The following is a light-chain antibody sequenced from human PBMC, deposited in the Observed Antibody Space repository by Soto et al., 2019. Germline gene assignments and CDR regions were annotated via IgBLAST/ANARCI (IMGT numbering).Light chain of an antibody. CDR2: DAS. CDR1: QSVSSY. CDR3: QQRSNWRSIT. V-gene: IGKV3-11*01. Sequence: EIVLTQSPATLSLSPGERATLSCRASQSVSSYLAWYQQKPGQAPRLLIYDASNRATGIPARFSGSGSGTDFTLTISSLEPEDFAVYYCQQRSNWRSITCGQGTRLEMK. J-gene: IGKJ5*01.